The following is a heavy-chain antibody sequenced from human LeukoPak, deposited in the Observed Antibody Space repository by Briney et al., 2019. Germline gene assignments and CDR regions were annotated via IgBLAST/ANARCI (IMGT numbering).Heavy chain of an antibody. V-gene: IGHV1-3*01. CDR2: INAGNGNT. J-gene: IGHJ4*02. CDR1: GYTFTTYV. CDR3: ARTLSSGWTHFDY. Sequence: APVKVSCKASGYTFTTYVMHWVRQAPGQRLEWMGWINAGNGNTKYSQKFQDTVTITRDTSASTAYMELSSLRSEDTAVYYCARTLSSGWTHFDYWGQGTLVTVSS. D-gene: IGHD6-19*01.